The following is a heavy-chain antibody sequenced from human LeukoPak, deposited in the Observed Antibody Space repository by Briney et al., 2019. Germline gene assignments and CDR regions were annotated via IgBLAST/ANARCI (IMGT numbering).Heavy chain of an antibody. V-gene: IGHV3-30-3*01. CDR1: GFDFHNYV. J-gene: IGHJ4*02. Sequence: GGSLRLSCAASGFDFHNYVIHWVRQAPGKGLEWVAVISYDGSNKYYADSVKGRFTISRDNSKNTLYLQMNSLRAEDTAVYYCARDENDILTGMFDYWGQGTLVTVSS. D-gene: IGHD3-9*01. CDR2: ISYDGSNK. CDR3: ARDENDILTGMFDY.